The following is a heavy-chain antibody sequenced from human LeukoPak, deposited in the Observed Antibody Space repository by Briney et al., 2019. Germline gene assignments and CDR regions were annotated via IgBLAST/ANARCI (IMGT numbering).Heavy chain of an antibody. CDR3: ARDLSGYSSSGVDY. D-gene: IGHD6-13*01. Sequence: GASVKVSCKASGYTFTSYAMNWVRQAPGQGLEWMGWINTNTGNPTYAQGFTGRFVFSLDTSVSTAYLQISSLKAEDTAVYYRARDLSGYSSSGVDYWGQGTLVTASS. J-gene: IGHJ4*02. CDR2: INTNTGNP. CDR1: GYTFTSYA. V-gene: IGHV7-4-1*02.